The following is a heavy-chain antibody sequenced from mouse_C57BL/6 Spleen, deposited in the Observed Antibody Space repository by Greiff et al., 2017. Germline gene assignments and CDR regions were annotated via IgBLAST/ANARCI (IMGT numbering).Heavy chain of an antibody. V-gene: IGHV1-54*01. CDR2: INPGSGGT. CDR1: GYAFTNYL. CDR3: ARLRDDYFDG. J-gene: IGHJ2*01. Sequence: VQLQQSGAELVRPGTSVKVSCKASGYAFTNYLIEWVKQRPGQGLEWIGVINPGSGGTNYNEKFKGKATLTADKSSSTAYMQLSSLTSEDYAVYFCARLRDDYFDGWGQGTTLTVSS.